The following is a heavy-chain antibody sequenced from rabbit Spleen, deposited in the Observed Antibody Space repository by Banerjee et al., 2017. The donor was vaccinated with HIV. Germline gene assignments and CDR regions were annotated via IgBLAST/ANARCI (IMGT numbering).Heavy chain of an antibody. CDR2: IYAGSGSA. CDR1: GFDFSSSYY. Sequence: QSLEESGGGLVQPEGSLTLTCKASGFDFSSSYYMCWVRQAPGKGLEWIGCIYAGSGSAYYASWVNGRFTISRSTSLNTVTLQMTSLTAADTATYFCARLFAYASYAGFGYATLDYFNLWGQGTLVTVS. J-gene: IGHJ4*01. D-gene: IGHD6-1*01. V-gene: IGHV1S43*01. CDR3: ARLFAYASYAGFGYATLDYFNL.